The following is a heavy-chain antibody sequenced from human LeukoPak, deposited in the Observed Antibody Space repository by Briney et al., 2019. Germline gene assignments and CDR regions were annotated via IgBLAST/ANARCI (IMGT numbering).Heavy chain of an antibody. CDR2: ISYDGINN. CDR1: GFTFSTCA. CDR3: AREENGGVYLDY. J-gene: IGHJ4*02. Sequence: GGSLRPSCAASGFTFSTCAMHWVRQAPGKGLEWLAIISYDGINNYYADSVKGRFTISRDNSKNTLYLQMDSLRVEDTAVYYCAREENGGVYLDYWGQGTLVTVSS. V-gene: IGHV3-30-3*01. D-gene: IGHD2-8*02.